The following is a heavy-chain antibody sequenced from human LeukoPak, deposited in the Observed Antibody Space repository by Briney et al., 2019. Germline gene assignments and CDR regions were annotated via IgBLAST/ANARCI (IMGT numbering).Heavy chain of an antibody. V-gene: IGHV3-23*01. CDR2: ISGSGGST. D-gene: IGHD2-2*01. J-gene: IGHJ3*02. CDR1: GFTFSSYA. CDR3: AXGDIVVVPAAIAAHAFDI. Sequence: GGSLRLSCAASGFTFSSYAMSWVRQAPGKGLEWVSAISGSGGSTYYADSVKGRFTISRDNSKNTLYLQMNSLRAEDTAVYYCAXGDIVVVPAAIAAHAFDIWGQGTMVTVS.